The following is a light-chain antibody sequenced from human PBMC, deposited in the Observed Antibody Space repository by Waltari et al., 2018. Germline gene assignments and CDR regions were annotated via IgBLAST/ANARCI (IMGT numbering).Light chain of an antibody. Sequence: TLSCRASQGVSRALAWYQQKPGQAPRLLIYGASSRATGIPDRFSGSGSGTDFSLTISRLEPEDFAVYYCQHYVRLPVTFGQGTKVEIK. CDR1: QGVSRA. CDR3: QHYVRLPVT. CDR2: GAS. J-gene: IGKJ1*01. V-gene: IGKV3-20*01.